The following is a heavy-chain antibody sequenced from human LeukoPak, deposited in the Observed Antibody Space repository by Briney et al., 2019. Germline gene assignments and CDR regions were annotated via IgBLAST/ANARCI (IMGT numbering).Heavy chain of an antibody. D-gene: IGHD6-13*01. CDR2: IRTKANTYAT. Sequence: PGGSLRLSCAASGFTFSGSSIHWVRQASGKGLEWVGLIRTKANTYATAYAASVTGRFNISRDDSKTTSYLQMNSLKTEDTALYFCTTSYSGNSWYDWFGPWGQGTLVTVSS. V-gene: IGHV3-73*01. CDR1: GFTFSGSS. CDR3: TTSYSGNSWYDWFGP. J-gene: IGHJ5*02.